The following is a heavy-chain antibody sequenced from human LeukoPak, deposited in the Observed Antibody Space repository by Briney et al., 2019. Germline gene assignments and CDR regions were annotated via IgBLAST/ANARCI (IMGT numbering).Heavy chain of an antibody. Sequence: GGSLRLSCAASGFTFSSYAMSWVRQAPGKGLEWVSAISGSGGSTYYADSVKGRFTISRDSSKNTLYLQMNSLRAEDTAVYYCAKSQHRWEFNYWGQGTLVTVSS. J-gene: IGHJ4*02. CDR2: ISGSGGST. CDR1: GFTFSSYA. CDR3: AKSQHRWEFNY. D-gene: IGHD1-26*01. V-gene: IGHV3-23*01.